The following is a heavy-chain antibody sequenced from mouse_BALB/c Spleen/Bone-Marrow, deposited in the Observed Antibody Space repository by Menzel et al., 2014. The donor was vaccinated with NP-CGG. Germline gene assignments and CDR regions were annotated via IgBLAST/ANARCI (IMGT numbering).Heavy chain of an antibody. CDR3: ARDKWDGAY. CDR2: IWAGGRT. Sequence: VKLLESGPGLVAPSQSLSITCTVSGFSLTNYGVHWVRQPPGKGLEWLGVIWAGGRTNYNSALMSRLSISKDNSKSQVFLKMNSLQTEDTDMYYCARDKWDGAYWGQGTLVTVTA. V-gene: IGHV2-9*02. J-gene: IGHJ3*01. D-gene: IGHD4-1*01. CDR1: GFSLTNYG.